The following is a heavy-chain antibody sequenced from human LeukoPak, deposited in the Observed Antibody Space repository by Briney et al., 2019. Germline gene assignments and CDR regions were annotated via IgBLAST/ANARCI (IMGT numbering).Heavy chain of an antibody. D-gene: IGHD2-8*01. CDR2: ISGSGSGT. Sequence: GGSLRLSCAASEFSFNHYAMSWVRQAPGKGLEWVSSISGSGSGTYYADSVKGRFTISRDNSKNTVYLQMNSLRADDTAVYYCAKATIVLLVPAGGSFDYWGQGTLVTVSS. CDR3: AKATIVLLVPAGGSFDY. J-gene: IGHJ4*02. V-gene: IGHV3-23*01. CDR1: EFSFNHYA.